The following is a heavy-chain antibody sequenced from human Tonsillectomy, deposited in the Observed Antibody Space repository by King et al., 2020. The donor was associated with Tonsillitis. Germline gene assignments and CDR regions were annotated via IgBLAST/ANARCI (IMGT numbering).Heavy chain of an antibody. D-gene: IGHD5-18*01. Sequence: VQLQQWGAGLLKPSETLSLTCAVYGGSFSGYYWSWIRQPPGKGLEWIGEINHSGSTNYNPSLKSRVTISVDTSKNQFSLKLSSVTAADTAVYYCAREVETPMVVGVFDIWGQGTMVTVSS. J-gene: IGHJ3*02. CDR1: GGSFSGYY. CDR3: AREVETPMVVGVFDI. V-gene: IGHV4-34*01. CDR2: INHSGST.